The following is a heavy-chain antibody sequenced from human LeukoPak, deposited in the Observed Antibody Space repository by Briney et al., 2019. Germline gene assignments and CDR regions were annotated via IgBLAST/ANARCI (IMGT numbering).Heavy chain of an antibody. V-gene: IGHV3-23*01. D-gene: IGHD3-9*01. CDR3: AKDRGEASFDWLERHNWFDP. Sequence: PGGSLRLSCAASGFTFSSYAMSWVRQAPGKGLEWVSTISGSGGSTYYADSVKGRFTISRDNSKNTLYLQMNSLRAEDTAVYYCAKDRGEASFDWLERHNWFDPWGQGTLVTVSS. J-gene: IGHJ5*02. CDR2: ISGSGGST. CDR1: GFTFSSYA.